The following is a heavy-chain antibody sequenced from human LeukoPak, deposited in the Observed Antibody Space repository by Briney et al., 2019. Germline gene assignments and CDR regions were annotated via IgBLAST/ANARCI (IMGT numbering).Heavy chain of an antibody. CDR2: IKSKTDGGTT. CDR3: TTGGDETYYDFWSGYYPY. J-gene: IGHJ4*02. D-gene: IGHD3-3*01. CDR1: GFTSDNAW. Sequence: GGSLRLSCAVSGFTSDNAWMNWVRQAPGKGLEWVGRIKSKTDGGTTDYAAPVKGRFTISRDDSKNTLYLQMNSLKTEDTAVYYCTTGGDETYYDFWSGYYPYWGQGTLVTVSS. V-gene: IGHV3-15*01.